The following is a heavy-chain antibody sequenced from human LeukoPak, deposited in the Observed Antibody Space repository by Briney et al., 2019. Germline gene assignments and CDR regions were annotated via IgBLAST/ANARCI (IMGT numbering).Heavy chain of an antibody. CDR3: ARVLYCGGDCYSVRDAFDI. Sequence: GGSLRLSCAASGFTFSNYWMHWVRQAPGKGLVWVPRINSDGSTTNYADSVKGRFTISRDNAKNSLYLQMNSLRAEDTAVYYCARVLYCGGDCYSVRDAFDIWGQGTMVTVSS. J-gene: IGHJ3*02. CDR1: GFTFSNYW. CDR2: INSDGSTT. D-gene: IGHD2-21*02. V-gene: IGHV3-74*01.